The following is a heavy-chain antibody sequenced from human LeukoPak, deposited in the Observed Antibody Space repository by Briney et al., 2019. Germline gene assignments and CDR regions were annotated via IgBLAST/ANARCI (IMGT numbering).Heavy chain of an antibody. CDR3: ARGGGGQWLPDY. CDR2: INHSGST. Sequence: SETLSLTCTVSGYSISSGYYWGWIRQPPGKGLEWIGSINHSGSTNYNPSLKSRVTISVDKSKNQFSLKLSSVTAADTAVYYCARGGGGQWLPDYWGQGTLVTVSS. CDR1: GYSISSGYY. J-gene: IGHJ4*02. V-gene: IGHV4-38-2*02. D-gene: IGHD3-22*01.